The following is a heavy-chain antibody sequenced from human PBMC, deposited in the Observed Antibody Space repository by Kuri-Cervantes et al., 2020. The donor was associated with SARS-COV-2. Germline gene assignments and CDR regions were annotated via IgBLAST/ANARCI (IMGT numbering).Heavy chain of an antibody. D-gene: IGHD2-15*01. J-gene: IGHJ4*02. CDR3: TRDRGYCSGGGCYSTGFSFDY. V-gene: IGHV3-21*01. Sequence: GGSLRLSCAASGFTFSGYSMNWICQAPGKGLEWVASIDSSSYYIYHADSVKGRLTISRDNAKTSLYLQMNSLRVGDTAVYYCTRDRGYCSGGGCYSTGFSFDYWGQGALVTVSS. CDR2: IDSSSYYI. CDR1: GFTFSGYS.